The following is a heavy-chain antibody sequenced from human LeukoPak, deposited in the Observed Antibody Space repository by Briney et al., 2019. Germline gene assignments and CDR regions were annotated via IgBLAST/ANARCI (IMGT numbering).Heavy chain of an antibody. CDR1: THSGSSGNS. D-gene: IGHD1-26*01. Sequence: ASETLTLTCALSTHSGSSGNSWSRVRQPPGEGLEWIGEVHKSGRTNYNPSLKTRVTISIDASKNQLSLELTSVTAADTAVYYCARELLGAPTPGAYWGQGTRVTVSS. CDR2: VHKSGRT. V-gene: IGHV4-4*02. CDR3: ARELLGAPTPGAY. J-gene: IGHJ4*02.